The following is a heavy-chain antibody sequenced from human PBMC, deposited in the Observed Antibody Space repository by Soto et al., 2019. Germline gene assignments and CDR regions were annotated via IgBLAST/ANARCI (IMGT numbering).Heavy chain of an antibody. V-gene: IGHV4-59*01. CDR3: FSISRDDSKSIAYLQMNSLKTEDTAVYYCSRAGIVVVAATYDP. CDR2: IYYSGST. CDR1: GGSISSYY. J-gene: IGHJ5*02. D-gene: IGHD2-2*01. Sequence: SETLSLTCTVSGGSISSYYWSWIRQPPGKGLEWIGYIYYSGSTNYNPSLKSRVTISVDTSKNQFSLKLSSVSSVFRLFICRFSISRDDSKSIAYLQMNSLKTEDTAVYYCSRAGIVVVAATYDPWGQGTLVTVSS.